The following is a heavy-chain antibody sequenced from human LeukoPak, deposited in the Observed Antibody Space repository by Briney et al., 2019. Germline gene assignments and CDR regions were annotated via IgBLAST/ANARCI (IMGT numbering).Heavy chain of an antibody. Sequence: ASVKVSCKASGYTFTSSGISWVRQAPGQGLEWMGWISGYNGETNYVQKFLGRVTMTIDSSTSTAYMELRSLRSDDTAVYYCAREEGGNYYYMDVWGKGTTVTVSS. J-gene: IGHJ6*03. CDR2: ISGYNGET. CDR1: GYTFTSSG. CDR3: AREEGGNYYYMDV. D-gene: IGHD3-16*01. V-gene: IGHV1-18*01.